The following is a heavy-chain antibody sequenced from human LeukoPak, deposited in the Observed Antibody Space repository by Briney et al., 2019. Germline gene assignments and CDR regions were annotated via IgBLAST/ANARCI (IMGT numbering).Heavy chain of an antibody. CDR2: INHSGST. CDR3: ARGLGSSRYGYSQH. V-gene: IGHV4-34*01. Sequence: PSETLSLTCAVYGGXFSGYYWSWIRQPPGKGLEWIGEINHSGSTNYNPSLKSRVTISVDTSKNQFSLKLSSVTAADTAVYYCARGLGSSRYGYSQHWGQGTLVTVSS. J-gene: IGHJ1*01. CDR1: GGXFSGYY. D-gene: IGHD6-13*01.